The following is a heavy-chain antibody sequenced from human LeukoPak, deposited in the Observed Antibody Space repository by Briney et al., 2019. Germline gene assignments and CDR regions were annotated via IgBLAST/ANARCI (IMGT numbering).Heavy chain of an antibody. CDR2: MYDSGSS. J-gene: IGHJ5*02. CDR1: GGSISSYC. Sequence: SERLSLTCTVSGGSISSYCWSCIRQPPGKGLEGIGYMYDSGSSNYNPSLKSRVSISVDTSKNLLYLKLSSMSAPETVVYYCASAYWVAAARTTVWLAPWGQRTVVTVFS. CDR3: ASAYWVAAARTTVWLAP. V-gene: IGHV4-59*01. D-gene: IGHD6-13*01.